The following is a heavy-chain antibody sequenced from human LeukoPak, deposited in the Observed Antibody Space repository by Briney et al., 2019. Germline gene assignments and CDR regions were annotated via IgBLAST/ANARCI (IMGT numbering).Heavy chain of an antibody. Sequence: PGGSLRLSCAASGFTFSSYGMHWVRQAPGKGLEWVAVIWYDGSNKYYADSVKGRFTISRDNSKNTLYLQMNSLRAEDTAVYYCARDFTMVRGVQYYFDYWGQGTLVTVSS. CDR2: IWYDGSNK. CDR3: ARDFTMVRGVQYYFDY. V-gene: IGHV3-33*01. J-gene: IGHJ4*02. D-gene: IGHD3-10*01. CDR1: GFTFSSYG.